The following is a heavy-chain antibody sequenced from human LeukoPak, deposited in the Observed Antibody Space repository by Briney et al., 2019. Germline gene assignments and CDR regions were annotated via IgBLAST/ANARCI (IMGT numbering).Heavy chain of an antibody. J-gene: IGHJ4*02. Sequence: GGSLRLSCAASGFTFSSSWMGWARQAPGEGLEWVANIKEDGSWKHYAVSVQGRFTISRDNAKNSLYLQMNSLRAEDTAVYYCARDRGWYHADSWGQGTLVTVSS. D-gene: IGHD6-19*01. CDR2: IKEDGSWK. V-gene: IGHV3-7*01. CDR3: ARDRGWYHADS. CDR1: GFTFSSSW.